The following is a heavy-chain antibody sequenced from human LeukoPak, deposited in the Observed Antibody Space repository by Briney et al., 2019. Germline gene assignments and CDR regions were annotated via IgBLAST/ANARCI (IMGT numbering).Heavy chain of an antibody. CDR1: GFTFSDYW. CDR2: IKQDGSEQ. V-gene: IGHV3-7*01. Sequence: GGSLRLSCAASGFTFSDYWMSWVRQAPGKGLEWVANIKQDGSEQYYVDSVKGRFTISRDNAKNSVYLQMNSLRAEDTAVHYCARGVGGADYWGQGTLVIVSS. D-gene: IGHD2-21*01. J-gene: IGHJ4*02. CDR3: ARGVGGADY.